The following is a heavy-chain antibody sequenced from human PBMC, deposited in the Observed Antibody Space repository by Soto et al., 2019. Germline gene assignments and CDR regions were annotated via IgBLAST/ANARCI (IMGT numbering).Heavy chain of an antibody. Sequence: GGSLRLSCAASGFTFSSYSMNWVRQAPGKGLEWVSYISSSSSTIYYADSVKGRFTISRDNAKNSLYLQMNSLRAEDTAVYYCARDVYYDFWSGYYPTYFDYWGQGTLVTVSS. CDR2: ISSSSSTI. CDR3: ARDVYYDFWSGYYPTYFDY. J-gene: IGHJ4*02. D-gene: IGHD3-3*01. CDR1: GFTFSSYS. V-gene: IGHV3-48*01.